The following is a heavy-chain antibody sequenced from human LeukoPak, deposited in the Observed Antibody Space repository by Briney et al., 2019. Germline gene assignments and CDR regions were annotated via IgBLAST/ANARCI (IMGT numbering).Heavy chain of an antibody. CDR2: ISHDGNNK. Sequence: PGRSLRLSCAASGITFSTYGMYWVRQAPGKGLEWVAVISHDGNNKYYADSVKGRFTISRDNSKNTLYLQMNSLRAEDTAVYYCAGVNYGNYGPSPFLAFDIWGQGTMVTVSP. D-gene: IGHD4-11*01. CDR3: AGVNYGNYGPSPFLAFDI. V-gene: IGHV3-30*03. J-gene: IGHJ3*02. CDR1: GITFSTYG.